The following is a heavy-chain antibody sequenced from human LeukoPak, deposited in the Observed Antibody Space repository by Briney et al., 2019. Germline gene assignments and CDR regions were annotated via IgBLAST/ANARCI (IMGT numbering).Heavy chain of an antibody. V-gene: IGHV1-58*01. CDR2: IVVGSGNT. J-gene: IGHJ6*02. CDR1: GFTFTSSA. Sequence: GTSAKVSCKASGFTFTSSAVQWVRQARGQRLEWIGWIVVGSGNTNYAQKFQERVTITRDMSTSTAYMELSSLRSEDTAVYYCAADLSTYYDFWSGYFQDRAYGMDVWGQGTTVTVSS. D-gene: IGHD3-3*01. CDR3: AADLSTYYDFWSGYFQDRAYGMDV.